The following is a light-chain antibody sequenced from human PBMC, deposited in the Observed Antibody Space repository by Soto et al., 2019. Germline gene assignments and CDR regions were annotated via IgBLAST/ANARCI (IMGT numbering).Light chain of an antibody. J-gene: IGKJ4*01. CDR3: QQLHTYPLP. V-gene: IGKV1-9*01. CDR1: QGISSY. Sequence: DIQLTQSPSFLSASVGDRVTITCRASQGISSYLAWYQQKPGKAPSLLIYAASTLQYGVPSRFSGSGSGTEFTLTISSLQPEDFATYYCQQLHTYPLPFGRGTKVEI. CDR2: AAS.